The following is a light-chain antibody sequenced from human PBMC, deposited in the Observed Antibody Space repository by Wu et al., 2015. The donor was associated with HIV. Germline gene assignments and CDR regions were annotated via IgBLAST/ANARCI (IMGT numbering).Light chain of an antibody. V-gene: IGKV3-15*01. Sequence: EIVMTQSPATLSVSPGERATLSCRASQSVSSNFAWYQQKPGQAPRLLIYGASTRATGIPARFSGSGSGTDFTLTISSLQSEDFAVYYCQQYNNWPRTFGGG. CDR3: QQYNNWPRT. CDR1: QSVSSN. J-gene: IGKJ4*01. CDR2: GAS.